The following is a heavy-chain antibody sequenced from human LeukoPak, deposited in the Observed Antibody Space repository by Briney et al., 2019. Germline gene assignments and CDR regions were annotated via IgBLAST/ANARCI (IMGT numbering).Heavy chain of an antibody. Sequence: SETLSLTCAVYGASFRGSYWSWSRQPPGKGLEWIGEITHDGRINHNPSLKSRVTISVDRSMNQFSLKLSSVTVADTAVYYCATIYGDYSDFDSWGQGTLVTVSS. D-gene: IGHD4-17*01. V-gene: IGHV4-34*01. CDR3: ATIYGDYSDFDS. J-gene: IGHJ4*02. CDR2: ITHDGRI. CDR1: GASFRGSY.